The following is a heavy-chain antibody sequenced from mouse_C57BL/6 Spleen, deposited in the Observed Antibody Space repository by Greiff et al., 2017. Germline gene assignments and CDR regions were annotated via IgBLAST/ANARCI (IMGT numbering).Heavy chain of an antibody. CDR2: ISSGSSTI. CDR3: ARRHYYGSGYFDY. CDR1: GFTFSDYG. V-gene: IGHV5-17*01. Sequence: EVQRVESGGGLVKPGGSLKLSCAASGFTFSDYGMHWVRQAPEKGLEWVAYISSGSSTIYYADTVKGRFTISRDNAKNTLFLQMTRLRSEDTAMYYCARRHYYGSGYFDYWGQGTTLTVSS. D-gene: IGHD1-1*01. J-gene: IGHJ2*01.